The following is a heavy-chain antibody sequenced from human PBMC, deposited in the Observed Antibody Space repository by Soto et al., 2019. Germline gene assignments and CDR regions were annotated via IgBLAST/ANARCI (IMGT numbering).Heavy chain of an antibody. CDR2: IDPSGSYI. D-gene: IGHD2-21*02. CDR3: ARGATVVTNWFDP. V-gene: IGHV3-21*01. J-gene: IGHJ5*02. Sequence: GGSLRLSCAASGFTFTSHNINWVRQTPEKGLEWVSCIDPSGSYIYYADSVKGRFTISRDNAKNTLYLQMNSLRAEDTAVYYCARGATVVTNWFDPWGQGTLVTVSS. CDR1: GFTFTSHN.